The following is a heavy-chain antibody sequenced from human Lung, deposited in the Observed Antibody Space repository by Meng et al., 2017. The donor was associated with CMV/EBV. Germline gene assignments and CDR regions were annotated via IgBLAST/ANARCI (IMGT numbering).Heavy chain of an antibody. CDR2: IWSNGGTK. V-gene: IGHV3-30*02. D-gene: IGHD6-13*01. CDR3: ARDSISWYFDY. CDR1: GFTFRNYG. J-gene: IGHJ4*01. Sequence: GESLKISCTAPGFTFRNYGVHWVRQAPGKGLEWVAFIWSNGGTKFYADSVDGRFTISRDNSRNVVYLQMDSLRPGDTAIYYCARDSISWYFDYWGPGALVTVSS.